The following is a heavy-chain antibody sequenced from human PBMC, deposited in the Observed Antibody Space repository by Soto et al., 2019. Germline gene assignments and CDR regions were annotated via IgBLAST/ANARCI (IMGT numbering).Heavy chain of an antibody. CDR2: TYYRSKWYN. Sequence: PSQTLSLTCAISGDSVSSNTAAWNWIGQSPSRGLEWLGRTYYRSKWYNDYAVSVKSRITINPDTSKNQFSLHLNSVTPEDTALYYWERDVGFDFDYWGLETLVTVSS. CDR1: GDSVSSNTAA. V-gene: IGHV6-1*01. J-gene: IGHJ4*02. CDR3: ERDVGFDFDY. D-gene: IGHD1-26*01.